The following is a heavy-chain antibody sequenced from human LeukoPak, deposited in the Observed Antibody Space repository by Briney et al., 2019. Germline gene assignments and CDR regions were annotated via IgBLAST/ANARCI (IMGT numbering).Heavy chain of an antibody. J-gene: IGHJ4*02. D-gene: IGHD2-2*02. V-gene: IGHV4-34*01. CDR2: INHSGST. CDR3: ARGPCSSTSCYKMGFDY. CDR1: GGSFSGYY. Sequence: SETLSLTGAVYGGSFSGYYWSWIRQPPGKGLEWIGEINHSGSTNYNPSLKSRVTISVDTSKNQFSLKLSSVTAADTAVYYCARGPCSSTSCYKMGFDYWGQGTLVTVSS.